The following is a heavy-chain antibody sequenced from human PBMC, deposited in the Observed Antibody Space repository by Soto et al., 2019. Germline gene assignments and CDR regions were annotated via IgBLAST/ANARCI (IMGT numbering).Heavy chain of an antibody. CDR3: VRGFTILRYFDLFY. CDR2: MNPNSGNT. CDR1: GYTFTSYD. Sequence: QVQLVQSGAEVKKPGASVKVSCKASGYTFTSYDINWVRQATGQGLEWMGWMNPNSGNTGYAQKFQGRVTMTRNTSISTAYMELSSLRSEDTAVYYCVRGFTILRYFDLFYWGQGTLVTVSS. D-gene: IGHD3-9*01. V-gene: IGHV1-8*01. J-gene: IGHJ4*02.